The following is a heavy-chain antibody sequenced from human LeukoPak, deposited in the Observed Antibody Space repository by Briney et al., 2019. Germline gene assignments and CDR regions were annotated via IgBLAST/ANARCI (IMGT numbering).Heavy chain of an antibody. D-gene: IGHD6-13*01. Sequence: GGSLRLSCAASGFTFDDYAMHWVRQAPGKGLEWVSLISWDGGSTYYADSAKGRFTISRDNSKNSLYLQMNSLRAEDTALYYCAKAGGSSWYGHAFDIWGQGTMVTVSS. CDR2: ISWDGGST. CDR3: AKAGGSSWYGHAFDI. CDR1: GFTFDDYA. J-gene: IGHJ3*02. V-gene: IGHV3-43D*03.